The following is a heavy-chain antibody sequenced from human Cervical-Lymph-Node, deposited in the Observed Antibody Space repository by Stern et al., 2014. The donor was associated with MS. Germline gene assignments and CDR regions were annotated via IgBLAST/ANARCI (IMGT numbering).Heavy chain of an antibody. J-gene: IGHJ4*02. CDR3: AKEGANDCFDY. CDR1: GYPFTSYA. Sequence: QDQLVQSGAEVRKPGASVKVSCKASGYPFTSYAMNWVRQAPGQMLELMGGINAGTGNTKYSQKFQARVTLTRDTSASTAYMELSSLRSEDTAVYYCAKEGANDCFDYWGQGTLVTVSS. V-gene: IGHV1-3*01. CDR2: INAGTGNT.